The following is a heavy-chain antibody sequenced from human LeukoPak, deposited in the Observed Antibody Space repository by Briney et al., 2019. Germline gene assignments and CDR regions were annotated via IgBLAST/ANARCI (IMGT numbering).Heavy chain of an antibody. CDR2: IRYDGSIK. D-gene: IGHD4-23*01. CDR3: ASDDYGGFDI. CDR1: GFIFTSYG. Sequence: GGSLRLSCAASGFIFTSYGMHWVRQAPGKGLEWVAFIRYDGSIKFYADSVKGRFTISRDNAKNSLYLQMNSLRAEDTAVYYCASDDYGGFDIWGQGTMVTVSS. V-gene: IGHV3-30*02. J-gene: IGHJ3*02.